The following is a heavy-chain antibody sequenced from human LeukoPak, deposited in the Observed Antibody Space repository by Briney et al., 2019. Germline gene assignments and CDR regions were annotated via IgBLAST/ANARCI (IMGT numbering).Heavy chain of an antibody. Sequence: GGTLRLSCAASGFTFSNYWMHWVRQAPGKGLVRVSPMNSDGRSIIYADSVKGRFTISRDNAKNTLYLQMNSLRVGDTAVYYCARGGSPPEALGDALDIWGQGTMVTVSS. J-gene: IGHJ3*02. V-gene: IGHV3-74*01. CDR3: ARGGSPPEALGDALDI. CDR1: GFTFSNYW. D-gene: IGHD1-26*01. CDR2: MNSDGRSI.